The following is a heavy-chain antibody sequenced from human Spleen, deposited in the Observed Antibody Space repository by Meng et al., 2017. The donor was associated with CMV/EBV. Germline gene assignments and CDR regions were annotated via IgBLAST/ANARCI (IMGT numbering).Heavy chain of an antibody. Sequence: GGSFSGYYWSWIRQPPGKGLEWIGEINHSGSTNYNPSLKSRVTISVDTSKNQFSLKLSSVTAADTAVYYCARGGTYSSPKNNWFDPRGQGTLVTVSS. CDR2: INHSGST. V-gene: IGHV4-34*01. J-gene: IGHJ5*02. D-gene: IGHD6-13*01. CDR1: GGSFSGYY. CDR3: ARGGTYSSPKNNWFDP.